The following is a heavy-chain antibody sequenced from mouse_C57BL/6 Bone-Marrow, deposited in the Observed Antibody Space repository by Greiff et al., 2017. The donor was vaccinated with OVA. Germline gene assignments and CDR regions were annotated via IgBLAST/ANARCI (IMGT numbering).Heavy chain of an antibody. V-gene: IGHV14-4*01. CDR1: GFNIKDDY. CDR3: TVNWDGAGLAY. D-gene: IGHD4-1*02. Sequence: VQLQQSGAELVRPGASVKLSCTASGFNIKDDYMHWVKQRPEQGLEWIGGIDPENGDTEYASKFQGKATITAATSSNTAYLQLSSLTSEDTAVYYCTVNWDGAGLAYWGQGTLVTVSA. J-gene: IGHJ3*01. CDR2: IDPENGDT.